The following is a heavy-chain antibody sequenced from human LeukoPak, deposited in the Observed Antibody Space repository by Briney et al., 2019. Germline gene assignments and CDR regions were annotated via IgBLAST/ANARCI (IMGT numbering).Heavy chain of an antibody. CDR1: GYSISSGYY. Sequence: SETLSLTCTVSGYSISSGYYWGWIRQPPGKGLEWIGSIYHSGSTYYNPSLKSRVTISVDTSKNQFSLKLSSVTAADTAVYYCARYPYYDSSGYYPGYAFDIWGQGTMVTVSS. J-gene: IGHJ3*02. V-gene: IGHV4-38-2*02. CDR3: ARYPYYDSSGYYPGYAFDI. D-gene: IGHD3-22*01. CDR2: IYHSGST.